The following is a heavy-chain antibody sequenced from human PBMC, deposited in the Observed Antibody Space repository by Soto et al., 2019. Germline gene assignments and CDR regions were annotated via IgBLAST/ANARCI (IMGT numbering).Heavy chain of an antibody. J-gene: IGHJ3*02. CDR3: ARGAVEMATISAFDI. Sequence: ASVKCSCKASGYTFTGYYMHWVRQAPGQGLEWMGWINPNSGGTNYAQKFQGRVTMTRDTSISTAYMELSRLRSDDTAVYYCARGAVEMATISAFDIWGQGTMVTVSS. D-gene: IGHD5-12*01. CDR2: INPNSGGT. V-gene: IGHV1-2*02. CDR1: GYTFTGYY.